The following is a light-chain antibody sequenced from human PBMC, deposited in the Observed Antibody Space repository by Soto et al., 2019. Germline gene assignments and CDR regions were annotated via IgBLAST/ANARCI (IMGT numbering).Light chain of an antibody. J-gene: IGLJ2*01. CDR1: SGHSSYA. CDR3: QTWGTGIVV. Sequence: QSVLTQSPSASASLGASVKLTCTLSSGHSSYAIAWHQQQPEKGPRYLMKFNSDGSHSKGDGIPDRFSGSSSGAERYLIISSPQSEDEADYYCQTWGTGIVVFGGGTKLTVL. CDR2: FNSDGSH. V-gene: IGLV4-69*01.